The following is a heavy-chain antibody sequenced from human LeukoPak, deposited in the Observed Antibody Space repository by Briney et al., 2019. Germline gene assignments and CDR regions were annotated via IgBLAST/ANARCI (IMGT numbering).Heavy chain of an antibody. J-gene: IGHJ4*02. CDR3: ATEGTKDCSGTSCYEDS. CDR2: IIPIFGTA. V-gene: IGHV1-69*06. D-gene: IGHD2-2*01. CDR1: GGTFSSYA. Sequence: GASVKVSCKASGGTFSSYAISWVRQAPGQGLEWMGGIIPIFGTANYAQKFRGRVTITADKSTSTAYMELSSLRSEDSAVYYCATEGTKDCSGTSCYEDSWGQGSLVTVSS.